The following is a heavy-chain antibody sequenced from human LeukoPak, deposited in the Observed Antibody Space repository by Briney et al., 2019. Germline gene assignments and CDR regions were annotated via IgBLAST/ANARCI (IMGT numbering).Heavy chain of an antibody. Sequence: SETLSLTCSAYNESFNGYYWSWIRQSPGKGLEWIGHIDYSGRPNYNPSLQSRVTISVDTSRNHLSLKLTSVTAADTAVYYCARGRKQWLVPEYFQHWGQGTLVTVSS. D-gene: IGHD6-19*01. CDR1: NESFNGYY. CDR3: ARGRKQWLVPEYFQH. V-gene: IGHV4-34*01. CDR2: IDYSGRP. J-gene: IGHJ1*01.